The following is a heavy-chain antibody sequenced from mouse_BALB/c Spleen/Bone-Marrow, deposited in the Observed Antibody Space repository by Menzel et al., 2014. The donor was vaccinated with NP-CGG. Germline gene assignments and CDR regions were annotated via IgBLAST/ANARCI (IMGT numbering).Heavy chain of an antibody. V-gene: IGHV7-3*02. CDR1: GFTFTDYY. J-gene: IGHJ1*01. CDR3: ARPNFPYDYGSSYWCFDV. CDR2: IRNKANGYTT. D-gene: IGHD1-1*01. Sequence: EVKLVESGGGLVQPGGSLRLSCATSGFTFTDYYMSWVRQPPGKALEWLGFIRNKANGYTTEYSASVKGRFTISRDNSQTILYLQMNTLRAEDSATYYCARPNFPYDYGSSYWCFDVCGAGTAVAVSS.